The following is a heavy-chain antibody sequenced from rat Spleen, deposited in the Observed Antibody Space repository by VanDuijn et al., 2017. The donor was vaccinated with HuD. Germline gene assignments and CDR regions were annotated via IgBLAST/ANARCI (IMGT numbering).Heavy chain of an antibody. V-gene: IGHV5-29*01. CDR2: ISYDGYIT. D-gene: IGHD3-4*01. CDR3: ATLTPLFAY. CDR1: GFTFSNHG. Sequence: EVQLVATGGGLVQPGGSLKLSCAASGFTFSNHGMAWVRQAPTKGLEWVATISYDGYITYYRDSVKGRFTIPRDNTESILYLQMDSLRSEDTATCYCATLTPLFAYWGQGTLVTVSS. J-gene: IGHJ3*01.